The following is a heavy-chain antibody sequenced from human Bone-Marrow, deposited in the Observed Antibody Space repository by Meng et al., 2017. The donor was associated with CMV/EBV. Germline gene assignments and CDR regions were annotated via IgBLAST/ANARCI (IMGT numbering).Heavy chain of an antibody. D-gene: IGHD5-18*01. CDR2: IKQDGSEK. CDR1: GFTFSSYW. V-gene: IGHV3-7*01. J-gene: IGHJ6*01. CDR3: ARDGIQLWPYYYYYYGMDV. Sequence: GESLKISCAASGFTFSSYWMCWVRQAPGKGLEWVANIKQDGSEKYYVDSVKGRFTISRDNAKNSLYLQMNSLRAEDTAVYYCARDGIQLWPYYYYYYGMDVWGQGTTVTVYS.